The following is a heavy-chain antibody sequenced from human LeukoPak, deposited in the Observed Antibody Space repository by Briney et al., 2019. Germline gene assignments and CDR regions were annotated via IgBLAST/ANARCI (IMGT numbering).Heavy chain of an antibody. J-gene: IGHJ3*02. CDR3: ARGRDYYDRLNAFDI. Sequence: ASVKVSCKASGYTFTSYYMHWVRQAPGQGLEWMGIINPSGGSTSYAQKFQGRVTITADKSTSTAYMELSSLRSEDTAVYYCARGRDYYDRLNAFDIWGQGTMVTVSS. CDR1: GYTFTSYY. CDR2: INPSGGST. V-gene: IGHV1-46*01. D-gene: IGHD3-22*01.